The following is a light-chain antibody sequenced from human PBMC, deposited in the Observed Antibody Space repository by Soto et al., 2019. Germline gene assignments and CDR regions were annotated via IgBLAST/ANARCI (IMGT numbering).Light chain of an antibody. CDR2: DAS. Sequence: EIMLKQSPGILSLSPGERATLSCRASQSVSSYLAWYQQKPGQAPRLLIYDASNRATGIPARFSGSGSGTDFTLTISSLEPEDFAVYYCQQHSNWPWTFGQGTKVDIK. V-gene: IGKV3-11*01. CDR1: QSVSSY. CDR3: QQHSNWPWT. J-gene: IGKJ1*01.